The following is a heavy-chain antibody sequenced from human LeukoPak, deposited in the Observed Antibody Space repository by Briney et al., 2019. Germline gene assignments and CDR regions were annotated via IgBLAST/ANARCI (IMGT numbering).Heavy chain of an antibody. CDR3: ARDRRTVAGTSGGY. Sequence: GGSLRLSCAASGFTFTSYWMSWVRQAPGKGLEWVANIKQDGSEKYYVDSVKGRFTISRDNAKNTLYLQMNSLRAEDTAVYYCARDRRTVAGTSGGYWGQGTLVTVSS. CDR1: GFTFTSYW. V-gene: IGHV3-7*01. CDR2: IKQDGSEK. D-gene: IGHD6-19*01. J-gene: IGHJ4*02.